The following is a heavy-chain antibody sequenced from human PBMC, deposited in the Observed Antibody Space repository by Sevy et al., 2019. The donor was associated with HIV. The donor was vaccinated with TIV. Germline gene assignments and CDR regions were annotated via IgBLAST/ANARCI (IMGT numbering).Heavy chain of an antibody. CDR1: GFTFSSYA. CDR3: ARMYYDSSGTSYFDY. CDR2: ISYDGSNK. Sequence: GGSLRLSCAASGFTFSSYAMHWVRQAPGKGLEWVAVISYDGSNKYYADSVKGRFTISRDNSKNTLYLQMNSLRAEDTAVYYCARMYYDSSGTSYFDYWGQGTLVTVSS. D-gene: IGHD3-22*01. V-gene: IGHV3-30-3*01. J-gene: IGHJ4*02.